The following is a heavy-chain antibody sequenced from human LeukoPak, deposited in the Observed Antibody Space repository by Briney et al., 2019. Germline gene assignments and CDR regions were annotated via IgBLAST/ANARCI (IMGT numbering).Heavy chain of an antibody. V-gene: IGHV4-34*01. J-gene: IGHJ4*02. CDR2: INHSGST. CDR1: GGSFSGYY. D-gene: IGHD2-15*01. CDR3: ARVRVVVAALDY. Sequence: SEXLSLTCAVYGGSFSGYYWSWLRQPPGKGLEWIGEINHSGSTNYNPSLTSRVTISVDTSKNQCSLKLSSVTAADTAVYYCARVRVVVAALDYWGQGTLVTVSS.